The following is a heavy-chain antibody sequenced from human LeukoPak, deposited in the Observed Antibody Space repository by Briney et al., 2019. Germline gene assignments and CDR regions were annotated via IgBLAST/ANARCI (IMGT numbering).Heavy chain of an antibody. CDR3: ARSRQSSSWYMVDP. V-gene: IGHV1-3*01. J-gene: IGHJ5*02. CDR2: INAGNGNT. Sequence: ASVKVSCKASGYTFTSYAMHWVRQAPGQRLEWMGWINAGNGNTKYSQKFQGRVTITRDTSASTAYMELSSLRSEDTAVYYCARSRQSSSWYMVDPWGQGTLVTVSS. CDR1: GYTFTSYA. D-gene: IGHD6-13*01.